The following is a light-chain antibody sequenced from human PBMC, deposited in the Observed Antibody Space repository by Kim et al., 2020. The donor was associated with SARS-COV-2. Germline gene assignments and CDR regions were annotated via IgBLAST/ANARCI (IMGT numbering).Light chain of an antibody. CDR1: SSDVGGYNY. J-gene: IGLJ2*01. Sequence: GHSVTVSCTGTSSDVGGYNYVSWYHQHPGKAPKLMIYDVSKRPSGVPDRFSGSKSGNTASLTISGLQAEDESDYYCCSYTGSYTLVFGGGTQLTVL. V-gene: IGLV2-11*01. CDR2: DVS. CDR3: CSYTGSYTLV.